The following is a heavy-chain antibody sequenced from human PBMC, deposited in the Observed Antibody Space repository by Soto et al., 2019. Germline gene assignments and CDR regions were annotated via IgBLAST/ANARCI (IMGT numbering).Heavy chain of an antibody. V-gene: IGHV3-23*01. CDR2: ISRYGDFT. Sequence: EVQLLESGGDLIQPGGSLRLSCAASGFTFNIYAMTWVRQAPGKGLGWVSAISRYGDFTYYADSVEGRFTISRDNSKNTLYLQMNSLIAEDTAVYYCAKDRYLDHDSRGYLFDNWGQGTLVTVSS. CDR3: AKDRYLDHDSRGYLFDN. CDR1: GFTFNIYA. J-gene: IGHJ4*02. D-gene: IGHD3-22*01.